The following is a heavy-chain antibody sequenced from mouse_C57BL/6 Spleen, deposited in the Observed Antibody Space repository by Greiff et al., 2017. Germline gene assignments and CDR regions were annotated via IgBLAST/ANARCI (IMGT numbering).Heavy chain of an antibody. J-gene: IGHJ3*01. D-gene: IGHD4-1*01. CDR2: IYPGNGDT. V-gene: IGHV1-12*01. Sequence: SGAELVRPGASVKMSCKASGYTFTSYNMHWVKQTPRQGLEWIGAIYPGNGDTSYNQKFKGKATLTVDKSSSTAYMQLSSLTSEDSAVYCCARDLQSWAWFAYWGQGTLVTVSA. CDR1: GYTFTSYN. CDR3: ARDLQSWAWFAY.